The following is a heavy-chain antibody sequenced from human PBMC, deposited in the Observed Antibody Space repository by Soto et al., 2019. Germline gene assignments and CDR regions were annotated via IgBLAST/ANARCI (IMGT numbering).Heavy chain of an antibody. V-gene: IGHV4-39*01. CDR2: IYYSGST. J-gene: IGHJ2*01. CDR1: GGSISSSSYY. D-gene: IGHD4-17*01. CDR3: ARTTVTTLWWYFDL. Sequence: SETLSLTCTVSGGSISSSSYYWGWIRQPPGKGLEWIGSIYYSGSTYYNPSLKSRVTISVDTSKNQFSLKLSSVTAADTAVYYCARTTVTTLWWYFDLWGRGTLVTVAS.